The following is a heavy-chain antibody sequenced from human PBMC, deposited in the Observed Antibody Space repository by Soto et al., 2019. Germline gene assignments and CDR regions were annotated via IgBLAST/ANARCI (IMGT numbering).Heavy chain of an antibody. CDR3: AKTMVRGVIIPTNNWFDP. CDR2: ISSSSSYI. D-gene: IGHD3-10*01. J-gene: IGHJ5*02. Sequence: GGSLRLSCAASGVPFSSYSMNWVRQAPGKGLEWVSSISSSSSYIYYADSVKGRFTISRDNAKNSLYLQMNSLRAEDTDVYYCAKTMVRGVIIPTNNWFDPWGQGTLVTVSS. V-gene: IGHV3-21*01. CDR1: GVPFSSYS.